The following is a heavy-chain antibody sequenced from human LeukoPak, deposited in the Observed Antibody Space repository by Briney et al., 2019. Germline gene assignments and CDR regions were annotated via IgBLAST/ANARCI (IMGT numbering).Heavy chain of an antibody. CDR1: GGSISSHY. D-gene: IGHD4-17*01. Sequence: SETLSLTCTVSGGSISSHYWSWIRQPPGKGLEWIGYIYYSGSTNYNPSLKSRVTISVDTSKNQFSLKLSSVTAADTTVYYCARVRSTRGWFDPWGQGTLVTVSS. CDR2: IYYSGST. V-gene: IGHV4-59*11. CDR3: ARVRSTRGWFDP. J-gene: IGHJ5*02.